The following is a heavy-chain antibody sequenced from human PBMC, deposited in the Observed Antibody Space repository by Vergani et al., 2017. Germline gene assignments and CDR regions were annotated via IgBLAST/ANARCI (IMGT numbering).Heavy chain of an antibody. D-gene: IGHD5-12*01. CDR2: ISGSGGST. Sequence: EVQLLESGGDLVQPGGSLRLSCAASGFTFNHYAMNWVRQAPGKGLEWVSGISGSGGSTYYAGSVKGRFTISRDSSKNTLYLKMNSLSAGDTAVYYCAKANPGNSGYDYLYYYHAMDVWGQETTVTVSS. CDR3: AKANPGNSGYDYLYYYHAMDV. J-gene: IGHJ6*02. V-gene: IGHV3-23*01. CDR1: GFTFNHYA.